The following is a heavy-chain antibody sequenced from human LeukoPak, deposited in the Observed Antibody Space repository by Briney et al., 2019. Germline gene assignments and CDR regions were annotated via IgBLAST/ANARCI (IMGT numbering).Heavy chain of an antibody. CDR3: ARGSVRGEFDP. Sequence: SETLSLTCTVSGGSISSSSYYWDWIRQPPGKGLEWIGSIYYGGSTYYNPSLESRVTISVDTSKNQFSLKLSSVTAADTAVYSCARGSVRGEFDPWGQGTLVTVSS. V-gene: IGHV4-39*07. CDR1: GGSISSSSYY. D-gene: IGHD3-10*01. CDR2: IYYGGST. J-gene: IGHJ5*02.